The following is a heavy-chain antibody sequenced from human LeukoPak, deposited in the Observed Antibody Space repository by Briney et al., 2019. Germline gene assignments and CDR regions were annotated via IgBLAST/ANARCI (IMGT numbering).Heavy chain of an antibody. CDR3: ARDPSQYGDYSYCYGMDV. J-gene: IGHJ6*02. D-gene: IGHD4-17*01. CDR2: IKQDGSEK. CDR1: GFTFSSHC. Sequence: GGSLRLSCAASGFTFSSHCMSWVRQAPGKGLEWVANIKQDGSEKYYVDSVKGRFTISRDNAKNSLYLQMNSLRAEDTAVYYCARDPSQYGDYSYCYGMDVWGQGTTVTVSS. V-gene: IGHV3-7*01.